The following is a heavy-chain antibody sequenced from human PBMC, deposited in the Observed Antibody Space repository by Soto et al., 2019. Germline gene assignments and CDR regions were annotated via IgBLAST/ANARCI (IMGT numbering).Heavy chain of an antibody. Sequence: QLQLQESGPGLVKPSETLSLTCTVSGGSISSSSYYWGWIRQPPGKGREWIGSIYYSGSTYYNPSLKSRVTISVDTSKNQFSLKLSSVTAADTAVYYCARQGSGDFWSGYYIRRWFDPWGQGTLVTVSS. CDR1: GGSISSSSYY. CDR3: ARQGSGDFWSGYYIRRWFDP. V-gene: IGHV4-39*01. J-gene: IGHJ5*02. D-gene: IGHD3-3*01. CDR2: IYYSGST.